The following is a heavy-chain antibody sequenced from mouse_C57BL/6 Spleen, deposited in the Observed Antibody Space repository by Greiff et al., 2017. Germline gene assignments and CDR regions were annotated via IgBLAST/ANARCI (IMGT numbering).Heavy chain of an antibody. CDR2: IDPETGGT. Sequence: QVQLQQSGAELVRPGASVTLSCKASGYTFTDYELHWVKQTPVHGLEWIGAIDPETGGTAYNQKFKGKAILTADKSSSTAYMELRSLTSEDSAVYYCTRPVVATGDYWGQGTTRTVSS. CDR1: GYTFTDYE. V-gene: IGHV1-15*01. D-gene: IGHD1-1*01. CDR3: TRPVVATGDY. J-gene: IGHJ2*01.